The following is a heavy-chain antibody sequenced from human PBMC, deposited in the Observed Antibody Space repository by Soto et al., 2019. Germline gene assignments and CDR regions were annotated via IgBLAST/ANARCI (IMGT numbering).Heavy chain of an antibody. V-gene: IGHV1-2*04. CDR1: GYTFTGYY. CDR3: ARVQGGYWYFDL. J-gene: IGHJ2*01. D-gene: IGHD1-26*01. CDR2: INPNSGGT. Sequence: QVQLVQSGAEVKKPGASVKVSCKASGYTFTGYYMHWVRQAPGQGLECMGWINPNSGGTNYAQKFQGWVTMSRETTISTADMELSRLRSDDMAVYCCARVQGGYWYFDLWGRGNLVTVSS.